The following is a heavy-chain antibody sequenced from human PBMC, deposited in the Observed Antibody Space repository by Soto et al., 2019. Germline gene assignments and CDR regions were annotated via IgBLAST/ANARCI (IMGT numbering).Heavy chain of an antibody. J-gene: IGHJ4*02. CDR2: IYHSGST. Sequence: PSETLSLTCAVSGGSISSGGYSWSWIRPPPGKGLEWIVYIYHSGSTYYNPSLKSRVTISVDRSKNQFSLKLSSVTAADTAVYYCARGPPFGYWGQGTLVTVSS. CDR1: GGSISSGGYS. V-gene: IGHV4-30-2*01. CDR3: ARGPPFGY.